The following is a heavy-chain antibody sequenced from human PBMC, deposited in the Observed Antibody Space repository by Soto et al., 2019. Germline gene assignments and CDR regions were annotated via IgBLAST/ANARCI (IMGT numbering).Heavy chain of an antibody. CDR2: VGGGGDNT. CDR1: GFTFSSYS. Sequence: EVQLLESGGGLVQPGGSLRLSCAASGFTFSSYSMNWVRQAPGKGLEWVASVGGGGDNTFYADSVKGRFTISRDDSQNPLFLQMNSLRAEDTPVYFCAKRDSGSGRSPPLINYWGQGTLVTVSS. V-gene: IGHV3-23*01. J-gene: IGHJ4*02. D-gene: IGHD3-10*01. CDR3: AKRDSGSGRSPPLINY.